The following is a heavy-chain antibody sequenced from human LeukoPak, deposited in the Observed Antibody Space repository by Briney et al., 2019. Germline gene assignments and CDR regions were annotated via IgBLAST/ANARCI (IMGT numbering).Heavy chain of an antibody. V-gene: IGHV4-4*07. Sequence: PSETLSLTCTVSGXPISSYYGNWIRQPAGKGLEWIGRIYSSGGSLYNPSLKTRVTMSLDTSKNQFSLKLTSVTAADTAVYYCARDSAPGPLDHWGQGTLVTVSS. CDR3: ARDSAPGPLDH. J-gene: IGHJ4*02. CDR1: GXPISSYY. CDR2: IYSSGGS.